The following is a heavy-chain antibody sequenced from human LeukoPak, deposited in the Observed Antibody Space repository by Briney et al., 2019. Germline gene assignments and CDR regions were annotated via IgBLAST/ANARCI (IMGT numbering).Heavy chain of an antibody. D-gene: IGHD5-12*01. Sequence: GGSLRLSCAASGFIFSSYWMTWVRQAPGKGLEWVANIKQDGSEKFYMDSVKGRFTISRDNDKNSLYLQMNSLRAEDTAVYYCARYPPAGDYDSWGQGTLVTVSS. CDR3: ARYPPAGDYDS. J-gene: IGHJ5*02. CDR2: IKQDGSEK. CDR1: GFIFSSYW. V-gene: IGHV3-7*01.